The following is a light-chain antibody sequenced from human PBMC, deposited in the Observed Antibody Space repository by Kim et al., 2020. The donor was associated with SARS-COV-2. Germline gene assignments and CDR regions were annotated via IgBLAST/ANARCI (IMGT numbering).Light chain of an antibody. CDR2: GAS. J-gene: IGKJ2*01. CDR1: QDVTSN. V-gene: IGKV3-15*01. CDR3: QQYNSWPPYT. Sequence: EIVMTQSPATLSVSPGERVTLSCRASQDVTSNLAWYQKKPGQAPRLLIYGASTRATGIPVRFSGSGSGTEFTLTISSLQSEDFAVYYCQQYNSWPPYTFGQGTKLEI.